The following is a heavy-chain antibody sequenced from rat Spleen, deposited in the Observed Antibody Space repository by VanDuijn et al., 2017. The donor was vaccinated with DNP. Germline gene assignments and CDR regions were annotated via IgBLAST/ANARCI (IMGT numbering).Heavy chain of an antibody. CDR1: GFTFSDYY. D-gene: IGHD1-11*01. J-gene: IGHJ2*01. Sequence: EVQLVETGGGLVQPGGSLKVSCVASGFTFSDYYMAWVRQAPKKGLEWVAIVSHSDGITYYPDSVKGRFTISRDNSKSSLYLQMSRLGSEDTATYYCARGPNYGSGPDFFDYWGQGVKVTVSS. V-gene: IGHV5-7*01. CDR2: VSHSDGIT. CDR3: ARGPNYGSGPDFFDY.